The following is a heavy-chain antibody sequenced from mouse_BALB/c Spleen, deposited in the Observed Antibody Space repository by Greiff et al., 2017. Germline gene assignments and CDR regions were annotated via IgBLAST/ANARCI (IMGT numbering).Heavy chain of an antibody. Sequence: VQLKESGPGLVKPSQSLSLTCSVTGYSITSGYYWNWIRQFPGNKLEWMGYISYDGSNNYNPSLKNRISITRDTSKNQFFLKLNSVTTEDTATYYCARDDYGSKAYWGQGTLVTVSA. CDR3: ARDDYGSKAY. V-gene: IGHV3-6*02. D-gene: IGHD1-1*01. J-gene: IGHJ3*01. CDR1: GYSITSGYY. CDR2: ISYDGSN.